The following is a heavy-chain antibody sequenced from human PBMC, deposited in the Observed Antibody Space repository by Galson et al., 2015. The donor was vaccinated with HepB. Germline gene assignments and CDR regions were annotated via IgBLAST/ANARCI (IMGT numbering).Heavy chain of an antibody. V-gene: IGHV3-11*05. D-gene: IGHD6-19*01. CDR3: ARARGSGPAAYFDY. CDR2: ISSSSDFT. CDR1: GFTFSDDY. Sequence: RLSCAASGFTFSDDYMSWIRQAPGKGLDWISYISSSSDFTNYADSVRGRFTISRDNAKNSLYLQMNSLRVEDTAVYYCARARGSGPAAYFDYWGQGILVTVSS. J-gene: IGHJ4*02.